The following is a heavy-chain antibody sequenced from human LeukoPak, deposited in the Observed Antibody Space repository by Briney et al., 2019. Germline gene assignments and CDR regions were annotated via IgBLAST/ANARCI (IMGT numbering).Heavy chain of an antibody. J-gene: IGHJ4*02. V-gene: IGHV3-21*01. CDR1: GFAFSSYS. Sequence: PGGSLRLSCAASGFAFSSYSMNWVRQAPGKGLEWVSAISSSSGYIYYADSAKGQFTISRDNAQNSLYLKMNSLRAEDTAVYYCARFPAMIIDYWGQGTLVTVSS. CDR2: ISSSSGYI. CDR3: ARFPAMIIDY. D-gene: IGHD3-16*01.